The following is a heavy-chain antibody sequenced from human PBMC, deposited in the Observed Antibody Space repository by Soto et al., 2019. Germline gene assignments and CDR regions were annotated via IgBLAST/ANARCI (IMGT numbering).Heavy chain of an antibody. V-gene: IGHV1-69*05. D-gene: IGHD2-8*01. CDR3: AGVLLMDRPLDY. Sequence: SVKVSCKASGGTFSSYAISWVRQAPGQGLEWMGGIIPIFGTANYAQKFQGRVTITTDESTSTAYMELSSLRSEDTAVYYCAGVLLMDRPLDYWAREPWSPSPQ. CDR1: GGTFSSYA. CDR2: IIPIFGTA. J-gene: IGHJ4*02.